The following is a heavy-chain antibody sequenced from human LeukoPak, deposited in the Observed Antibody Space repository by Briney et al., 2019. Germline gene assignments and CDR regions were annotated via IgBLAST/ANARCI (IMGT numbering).Heavy chain of an antibody. CDR2: MNPNSGNT. CDR3: ARGGGWFGELLEYYYYMDV. J-gene: IGHJ6*03. D-gene: IGHD3-10*01. V-gene: IGHV1-8*02. CDR1: GGTFSSYA. Sequence: ASVKVSRKASGGTFSSYAINWVRQATGQGLEWMGWMNPNSGNTGYAQKFQGRVTMTRNTSISTAYMELSSLRSEDTAVYYCARGGGWFGELLEYYYYMDVWGKGTTVTISS.